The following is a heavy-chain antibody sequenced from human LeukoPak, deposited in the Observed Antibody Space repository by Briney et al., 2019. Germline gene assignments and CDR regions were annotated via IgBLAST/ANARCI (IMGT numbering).Heavy chain of an antibody. Sequence: PGGSLRLSCAVSGFTFSSYGVHWVRQAPGEGMEWLANIGGDGRRKYYEDSVEGRFTISRDNAESSLYLQMDNLRVEDTAVYYCARDAGWRLPDYCGRGTQVTVS. CDR2: IGGDGRRK. J-gene: IGHJ4*02. CDR3: ARDAGWRLPDY. V-gene: IGHV3-7*01. D-gene: IGHD6-25*01. CDR1: GFTFSSYG.